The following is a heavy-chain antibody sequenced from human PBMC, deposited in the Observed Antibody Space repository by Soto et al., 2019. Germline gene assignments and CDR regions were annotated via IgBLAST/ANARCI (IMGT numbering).Heavy chain of an antibody. CDR1: GFSLSNTRMG. CDR2: IFSIDEK. Sequence: ESGPTLVNPTETPTLTCTVSGFSLSNTRMGVSWIRQPPGKALEWLAHIFSIDEKFYSSSLRTRLTISKDTSKSQVVLTLTNVDPVDTATYYCARIDYDSYGLDYLDYWGQGTLVTVSS. CDR3: ARIDYDSYGLDYLDY. J-gene: IGHJ4*02. D-gene: IGHD3-22*01. V-gene: IGHV2-26*01.